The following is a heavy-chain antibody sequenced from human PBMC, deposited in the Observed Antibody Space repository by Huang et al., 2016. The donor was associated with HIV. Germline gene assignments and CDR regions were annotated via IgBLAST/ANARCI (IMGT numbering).Heavy chain of an antibody. Sequence: QLQLQESGPGLVKPSETLSLTCTVSGGSISSSGYYWGWIRQPPGKGLQWIANIYESGITYYNPSLKSRGTISVDTSKNKFSLRLSSVTAADTAVYYCARLAYCAGDCYSGHYYFDYWGQGTLVTVSS. CDR2: IYESGIT. CDR1: GGSISSSGYY. CDR3: ARLAYCAGDCYSGHYYFDY. V-gene: IGHV4-39*01. J-gene: IGHJ4*02. D-gene: IGHD2-21*02.